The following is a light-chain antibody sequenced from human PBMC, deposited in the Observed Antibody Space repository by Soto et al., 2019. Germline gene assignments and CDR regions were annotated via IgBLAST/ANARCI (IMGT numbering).Light chain of an antibody. CDR1: QSVGSY. CDR3: QQRSDWPST. Sequence: EIVLTQSPATLSLSPGDRATLSCRASQSVGSYLGWYQQRPGQAPRLLIYDASNRATGIPARFSGSGSGTDFTPTISSLEPEDLAVYYCQQRSDWPSTFGGGTKVEIK. V-gene: IGKV3-11*01. CDR2: DAS. J-gene: IGKJ4*01.